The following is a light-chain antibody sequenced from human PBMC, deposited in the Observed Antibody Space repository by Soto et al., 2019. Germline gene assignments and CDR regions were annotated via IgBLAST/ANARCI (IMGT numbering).Light chain of an antibody. CDR2: AAS. J-gene: IGKJ1*01. CDR3: QDYGTSWT. Sequence: EIVLTQSPGTLSLSPGDRATLSCRTSLSVNSSYLAWYQQRPGQAPRLLIYAASSRATGIPDRFSGSGSGTGFTLTINRLEPEDFAVYYCQDYGTSWTFGQGTKVDIK. CDR1: LSVNSSY. V-gene: IGKV3-20*01.